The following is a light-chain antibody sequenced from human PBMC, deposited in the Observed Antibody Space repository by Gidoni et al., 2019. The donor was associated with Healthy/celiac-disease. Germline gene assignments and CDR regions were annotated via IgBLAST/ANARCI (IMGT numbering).Light chain of an antibody. V-gene: IGLV3-21*02. CDR2: DDS. Sequence: SYVLTPPPSVSVAPGQPARITCGGNNIGSKSVHWYQQKPGQAPVLVVYDDSDRPSGLPERFSGSNSGNTATLTISRVEAGDEADYYCQVWDSSSDHFNWVFGGGTKLTVL. J-gene: IGLJ3*02. CDR3: QVWDSSSDHFNWV. CDR1: NIGSKS.